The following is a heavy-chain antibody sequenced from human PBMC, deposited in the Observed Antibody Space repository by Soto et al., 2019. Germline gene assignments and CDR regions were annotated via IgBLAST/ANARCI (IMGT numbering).Heavy chain of an antibody. CDR1: GFTFSSSS. J-gene: IGHJ4*02. D-gene: IGHD5-12*01. CDR2: ISSSSSTI. V-gene: IGHV3-48*02. Sequence: GGSLRLSSAASGFTFSSSSMNWVRQAPGKGLEWVSYISSSSSTIYYADSVKGRFTISRDNAKNSLYLQMNSLRDEDTAVYYCARDGVLVNGYNSLGAANYRGPGTLGT. CDR3: ARDGVLVNGYNSLGAANY.